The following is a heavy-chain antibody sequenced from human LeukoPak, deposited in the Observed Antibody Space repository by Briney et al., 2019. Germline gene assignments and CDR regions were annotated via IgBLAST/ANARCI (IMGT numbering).Heavy chain of an antibody. D-gene: IGHD2-2*01. Sequence: SETLSLTCTVSGASISSYYWSWIRQPPGKGLEWIGNIYYSGSTYYNPSLKSRVTISVDTSKNQFSLKLTSVTAADTAVYYCARLPAYCSTTSCSFDSWGQGTLVAVSS. CDR1: GASISSYY. J-gene: IGHJ4*02. CDR3: ARLPAYCSTTSCSFDS. CDR2: IYYSGST. V-gene: IGHV4-59*04.